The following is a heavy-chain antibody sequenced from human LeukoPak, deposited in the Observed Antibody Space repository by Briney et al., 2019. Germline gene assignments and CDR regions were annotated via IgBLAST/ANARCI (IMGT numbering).Heavy chain of an antibody. V-gene: IGHV4-59*12. Sequence: SETLSLTCTVSGGSISSYYWSWIRQPPGKGLEWIGYIYYSGSTNYNPSLKSRVTISVDRSKNQFSLKLSSVTAADTAVYYCARVTDILTGFFIDYWGQGTLVTVSS. CDR1: GGSISSYY. CDR2: IYYSGST. CDR3: ARVTDILTGFFIDY. D-gene: IGHD3-9*01. J-gene: IGHJ4*02.